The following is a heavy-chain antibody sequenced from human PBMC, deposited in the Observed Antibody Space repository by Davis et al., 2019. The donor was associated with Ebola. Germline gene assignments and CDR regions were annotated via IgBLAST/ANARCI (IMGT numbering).Heavy chain of an antibody. CDR2: IYYSGST. Sequence: SETLSLTCTVSGGSISSGGYYWSWIRQPPGKGLEWIGYIYYSGSTNYNPSLKSRVTISVDTSKNQFPLKLSSVTAADTAVYYCARSYYDFWSGYCFDYWGQGTLVTVSS. V-gene: IGHV4-61*08. J-gene: IGHJ4*02. CDR1: GGSISSGGYY. CDR3: ARSYYDFWSGYCFDY. D-gene: IGHD3-3*01.